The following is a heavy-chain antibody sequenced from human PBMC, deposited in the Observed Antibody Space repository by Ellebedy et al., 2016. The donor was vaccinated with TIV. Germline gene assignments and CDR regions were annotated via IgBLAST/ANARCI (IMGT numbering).Heavy chain of an antibody. D-gene: IGHD6-13*01. CDR3: ARGRGYSSSWSSRGSDH. J-gene: IGHJ4*02. CDR2: ISPFNGNT. CDR1: GYSFTTYG. Sequence: AASVQVSCKASGYSFTTYGISWVRQAPGQGLEWMGWISPFNGNTNYAQKFQGRVTITTDTSTSKAYMELRNLRSDDTAVYFCARGRGYSSSWSSRGSDHWGQGTLVTVSS. V-gene: IGHV1-18*01.